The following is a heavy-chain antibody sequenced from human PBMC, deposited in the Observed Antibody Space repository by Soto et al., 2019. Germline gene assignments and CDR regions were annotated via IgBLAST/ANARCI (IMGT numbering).Heavy chain of an antibody. V-gene: IGHV1-69*13. CDR2: IIPIFGTA. CDR3: ARHPVARGVIGYYGMDV. Sequence: SVKVSCKASGGTFSSYAISWVRQAPGQGLEWMGGIIPIFGTANYAQKFQGRVTITADESTSTAYMELSSLRSEDTAVYYCARHPVARGVIGYYGMDVWGQGTTVTVSS. CDR1: GGTFSSYA. D-gene: IGHD3-10*01. J-gene: IGHJ6*02.